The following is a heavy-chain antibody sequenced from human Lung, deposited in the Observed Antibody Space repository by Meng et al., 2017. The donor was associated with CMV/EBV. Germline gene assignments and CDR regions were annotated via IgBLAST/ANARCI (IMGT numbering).Heavy chain of an antibody. V-gene: IGHV3-74*01. Sequence: GESXKISXAASGFTFSTYWMHWVRQVPGKGLVWVTRINSDGSGRTYADSVKGRFTISRDNAKNKLYLHMSSLRAEDTAMYYCVRGHSSCLYKFDSWGQGTXVTVSS. CDR2: INSDGSGR. CDR1: GFTFSTYW. J-gene: IGHJ4*02. D-gene: IGHD6-19*01. CDR3: VRGHSSCLYKFDS.